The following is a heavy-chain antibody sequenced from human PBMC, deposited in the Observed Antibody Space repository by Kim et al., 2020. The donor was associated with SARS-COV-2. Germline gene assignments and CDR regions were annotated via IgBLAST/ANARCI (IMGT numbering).Heavy chain of an antibody. D-gene: IGHD6-19*01. CDR3: AIGSSGWFPN. CDR1: GLTFSSYW. CDR2: INTDGSST. Sequence: GGSLRLSCAASGLTFSSYWMYWVRQAPGKGLVWVSDINTDGSSTTYADPVKGRFTISRDNAKNTLYLQMNSLGAEDTAVYYCAIGSSGWFPNWGQGTLVT. J-gene: IGHJ4*02. V-gene: IGHV3-74*01.